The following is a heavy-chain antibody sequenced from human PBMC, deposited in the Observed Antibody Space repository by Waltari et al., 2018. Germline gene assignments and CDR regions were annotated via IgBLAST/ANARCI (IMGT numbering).Heavy chain of an antibody. CDR2: IYTGGAT. CDR1: GCRGRGTY. J-gene: IGHJ3*01. V-gene: IGHV3-53*01. CDR3: ARLRDQWVPWGPYDL. Sequence: EVQVVESGGGLIQPGGSLRLSCGALGCRGRGTYMSWVRQAPGKGLQWVSVIYTGGATYYADSVKGRLTISRDNSKNTVYLQMNNLRPQDTALYHCARLRDQWVPWGPYDLWGQGTMVTVSS. D-gene: IGHD1-26*01.